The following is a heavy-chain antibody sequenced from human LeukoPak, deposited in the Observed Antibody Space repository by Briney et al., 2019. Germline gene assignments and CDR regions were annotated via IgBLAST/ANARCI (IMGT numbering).Heavy chain of an antibody. CDR1: GFTFNRCW. CDR2: INPDGRDT. J-gene: IGHJ1*01. CDR3: TSWGDTTAEYFQR. Sequence: GGSLSLSCVLSGFTFNRCWMNWVRQARGKGLEWVAHINPDGRDTYYVDSVKGRFTISRDNAQNSMYLQMNSLRVEDTAVYYCTSWGDTTAEYFQRWGQGTMVTVSS. V-gene: IGHV3-7*01. D-gene: IGHD2-21*02.